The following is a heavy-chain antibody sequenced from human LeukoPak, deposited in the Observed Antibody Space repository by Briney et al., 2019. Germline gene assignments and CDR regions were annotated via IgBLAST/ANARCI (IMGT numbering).Heavy chain of an antibody. J-gene: IGHJ6*04. V-gene: IGHV1-69*13. CDR3: ATPTSGSYRPPLEAYYYYYGMDV. CDR2: IIPIFGTA. Sequence: SVKVSCKASGGTFSSYAISCVRQAPGQGLEWMGGIIPIFGTANYAQKFQGRVTITADESTSTAYMELSSLRSEDTAVYYCATPTSGSYRPPLEAYYYYYGMDVWGKGTTVTVSS. CDR1: GGTFSSYA. D-gene: IGHD3-10*01.